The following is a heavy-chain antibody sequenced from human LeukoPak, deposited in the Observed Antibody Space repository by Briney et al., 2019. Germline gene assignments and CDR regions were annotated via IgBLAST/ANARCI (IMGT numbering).Heavy chain of an antibody. CDR1: GGTFSSHA. CDR2: IVPIFGTA. V-gene: IGHV1-69*05. CDR3: ARTYYYDSSGYYYVGYFDY. D-gene: IGHD3-22*01. Sequence: SVKVSCKASGGTFSSHAISWVRQAPGQGLEWMGGIVPIFGTANYAQKFQGRVTITTDESTSTAYMELSSLRSEDTAVYYCARTYYYDSSGYYYVGYFDYWGQGTLVTVSS. J-gene: IGHJ4*02.